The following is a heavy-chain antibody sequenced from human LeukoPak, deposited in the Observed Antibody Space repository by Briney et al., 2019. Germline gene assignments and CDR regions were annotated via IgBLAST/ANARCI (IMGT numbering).Heavy chain of an antibody. CDR1: GFTFSSYS. D-gene: IGHD1-7*01. J-gene: IGHJ4*02. V-gene: IGHV3-21*01. CDR3: ARDFDNWNYPYHFDY. Sequence: GGSLRLSCAASGFTFSSYSMNWVRQAPGKGLEWVSSISSSSSYIYYADSVKGRFTISRDNAKNSLYLQMNSLRAEDTAVYYCARDFDNWNYPYHFDYWGQGTLVTVSS. CDR2: ISSSSSYI.